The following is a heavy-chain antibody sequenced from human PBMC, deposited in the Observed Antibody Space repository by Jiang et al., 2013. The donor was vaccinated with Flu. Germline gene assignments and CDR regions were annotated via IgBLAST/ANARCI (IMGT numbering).Heavy chain of an antibody. V-gene: IGHV4-30-4*01. Sequence: GPGLVKPSQTLSLICTVSGGSIGSGDYYWSWIRQSPGKGLEWIGDIYYSGSTYYNPPLKSRITMSIDTSKNQFSLNLSSVIAADTAVYYCARRKDDSSGYYFSGMDVWGQGTTVTVSS. CDR1: GGSIGSGDYY. J-gene: IGHJ6*02. D-gene: IGHD3-22*01. CDR2: IYYSGST. CDR3: ARRKDDSSGYYFSGMDV.